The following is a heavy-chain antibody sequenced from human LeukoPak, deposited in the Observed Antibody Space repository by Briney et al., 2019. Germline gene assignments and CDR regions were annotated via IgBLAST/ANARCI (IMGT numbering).Heavy chain of an antibody. CDR3: ARDPGIAAVQNWFDP. CDR1: GYSISSGYY. J-gene: IGHJ5*02. V-gene: IGHV4-38-2*02. D-gene: IGHD6-13*01. CDR2: IYHSGST. Sequence: PSETLSLTCTVSGYSISSGYYWGWIRQPPGKGLEWIGSIYHSGSTYYNPSLKSRVTISVDTSKNQFSLKLSSVTAADTAVYYCARDPGIAAVQNWFDPWGQGTLVTVSS.